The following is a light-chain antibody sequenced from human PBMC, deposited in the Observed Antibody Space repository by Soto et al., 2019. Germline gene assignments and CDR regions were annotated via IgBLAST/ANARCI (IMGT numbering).Light chain of an antibody. CDR1: QAISNF. CDR2: AAS. V-gene: IGKV1-27*01. CDR3: QNYNTAPHT. J-gene: IGKJ2*01. Sequence: DIQMTQSPSSLSASVGDRVTITCRASQAISNFVAWYQQRPGKVPKLLIFAASTLQSGVPSRFSGAGSETAFTLTISSLQPEDFATYYCQNYNTAPHTFGQGTKLEIK.